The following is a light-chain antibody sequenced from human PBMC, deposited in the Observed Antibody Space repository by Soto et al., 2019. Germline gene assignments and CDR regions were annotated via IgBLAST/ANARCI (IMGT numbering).Light chain of an antibody. CDR3: QQRSDWPPIT. CDR1: QGISSF. J-gene: IGKJ5*01. V-gene: IGKV3-11*02. CDR2: GAS. Sequence: TVLPPPPSTLSLAPGERAPLSCRASQGISSFLAWYQQKPGQAPRLLIYGASNRATGVPVRFSGSGSGRDFTLTISSLEPEDFAVYYCQQRSDWPPITFGQGTRLEIK.